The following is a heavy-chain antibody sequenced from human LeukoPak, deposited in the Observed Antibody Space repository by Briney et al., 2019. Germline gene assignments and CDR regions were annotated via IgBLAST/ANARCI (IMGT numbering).Heavy chain of an antibody. CDR2: IIPILGIA. CDR1: GGTFSSYA. D-gene: IGHD3-10*01. Sequence: SVKVSCKASGGTFSSYAISWVRQAPGQGLEWMGRIIPILGIANYAQKFQGRVTITADKSTSTAYMELSSLRFEDTAVYYCARDLRGRYYYYGMDVWGQGTTATVSS. CDR3: ARDLRGRYYYYGMDV. J-gene: IGHJ6*02. V-gene: IGHV1-69*04.